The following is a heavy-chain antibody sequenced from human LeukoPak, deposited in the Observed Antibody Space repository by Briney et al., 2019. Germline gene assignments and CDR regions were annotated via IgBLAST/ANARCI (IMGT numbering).Heavy chain of an antibody. V-gene: IGHV1-18*01. J-gene: IGHJ5*02. D-gene: IGHD6-19*01. Sequence: ASVKVSCKASGYTFTSYGISWVRQAPGQGLEWMGWISTYNGNTNYAQKPQGRVTMTTDTSTSTAYMELRSLRSDDTAVYYCASVHPYSSGWYGDNWFDPWGQGTLVTVSS. CDR3: ASVHPYSSGWYGDNWFDP. CDR1: GYTFTSYG. CDR2: ISTYNGNT.